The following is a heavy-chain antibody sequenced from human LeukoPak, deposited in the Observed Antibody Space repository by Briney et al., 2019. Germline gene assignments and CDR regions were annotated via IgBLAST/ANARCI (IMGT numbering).Heavy chain of an antibody. CDR2: INTNTGNP. Sequence: GASVKVSCKASGYTFTSYAMNWVRQAPGQGLEWMGWINTNTGNPTYAQGFTGRVVFSLDNSVSTAYMQISSLKAEDTAVYYCAREGGLYISSSSWGLFDYWGQGTLVTVSS. V-gene: IGHV7-4-1*02. CDR1: GYTFTSYA. D-gene: IGHD6-6*01. J-gene: IGHJ4*02. CDR3: AREGGLYISSSSWGLFDY.